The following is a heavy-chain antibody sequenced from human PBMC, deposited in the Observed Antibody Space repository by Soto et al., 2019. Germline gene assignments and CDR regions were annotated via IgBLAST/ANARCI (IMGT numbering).Heavy chain of an antibody. D-gene: IGHD4-17*01. CDR1: GYTFTGLY. V-gene: IGHV1-2*04. J-gene: IGHJ4*02. CDR3: ASGGSKVTREFDY. CDR2: INPKSGHT. Sequence: QVQMVQSGAEVKKPGASVKVSCKASGYTFTGLYMHWVRQAPVQGLEWMGWINPKSGHTVSAQNFQSWVTMTRDTYISTAYMELSRLKSDDTAVYYCASGGSKVTREFDYWGQGTLVSVSS.